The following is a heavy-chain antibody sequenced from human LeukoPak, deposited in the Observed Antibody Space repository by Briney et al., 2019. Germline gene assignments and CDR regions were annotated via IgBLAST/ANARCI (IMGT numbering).Heavy chain of an antibody. CDR1: GYTFTSYD. CDR2: MNPNSGNT. Sequence: ASVKVSCKASGYTFTSYDINWVRQATGQGLEWMGWMNPNSGNTGYAQKFQGRVTMTRSTSISTAYMELSSLRSEDTAVYYCARGGRYSSSRGYYYYYYMDVWGKGTTVTVSS. V-gene: IGHV1-8*01. D-gene: IGHD6-6*01. CDR3: ARGGRYSSSRGYYYYYYMDV. J-gene: IGHJ6*03.